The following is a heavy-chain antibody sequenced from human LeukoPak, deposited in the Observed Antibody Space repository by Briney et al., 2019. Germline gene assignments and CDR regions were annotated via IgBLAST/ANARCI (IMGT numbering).Heavy chain of an antibody. V-gene: IGHV1-2*02. CDR2: INPNSGGT. Sequence: GASVKVSCKASGYTFTSYYMHWVRQAPGQGLEWMGWINPNSGGTNYAQKFQGRVTMTRDTSISTAYMELSSLRSEDTAVYYCAKTHRALVWSGSFAWFDPWGQGTLVTVSS. CDR3: AKTHRALVWSGSFAWFDP. J-gene: IGHJ5*02. D-gene: IGHD3-3*01. CDR1: GYTFTSYY.